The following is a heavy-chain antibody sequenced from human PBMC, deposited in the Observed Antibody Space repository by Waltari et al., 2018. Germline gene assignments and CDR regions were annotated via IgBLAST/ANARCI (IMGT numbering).Heavy chain of an antibody. V-gene: IGHV3-33*01. J-gene: IGHJ3*02. D-gene: IGHD3-22*01. CDR2: IWYDGSNK. CDR3: ATDYDGNAYVAFDI. CDR1: GFTFSSSG. Sequence: QVQLVESGGGVVQPGRSLRLSCAASGFTFSSSGMHWVRQAPGKGLEWVAVIWYDGSNKYYADSVKGRFTIARDNSKNTLYLQMNSLRAGDTAMYYCATDYDGNAYVAFDIWGQGTMVTVSS.